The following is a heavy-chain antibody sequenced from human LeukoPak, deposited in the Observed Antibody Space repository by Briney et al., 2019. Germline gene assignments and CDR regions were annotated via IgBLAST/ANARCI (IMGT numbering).Heavy chain of an antibody. CDR3: AKDPYYDFWSGPFDY. Sequence: GGSLRLSCAASGFTFSSYAMSWVRQAPGKGLEWASAISGSGGSTYYADSVKGRFTISRDNSKNTLYLQMNSLRAEDTAVYYCAKDPYYDFWSGPFDYWGQGTLVTVSS. CDR1: GFTFSSYA. D-gene: IGHD3-3*01. J-gene: IGHJ4*02. CDR2: ISGSGGST. V-gene: IGHV3-23*01.